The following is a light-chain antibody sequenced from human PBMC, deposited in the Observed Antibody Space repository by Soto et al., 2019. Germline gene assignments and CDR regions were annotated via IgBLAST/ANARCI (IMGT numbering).Light chain of an antibody. Sequence: QSVLTQPPSASGTPGQRVTISCSGSSSNIGSNYVYWYQQLPGTVPQLLIYRNSERPSGVNDRFSGSKSGTSASLAISGLRSEDEADYYCAAWDDSLSGVVFGGGTKLTVL. CDR3: AAWDDSLSGVV. CDR1: SSNIGSNY. V-gene: IGLV1-47*01. CDR2: RNS. J-gene: IGLJ2*01.